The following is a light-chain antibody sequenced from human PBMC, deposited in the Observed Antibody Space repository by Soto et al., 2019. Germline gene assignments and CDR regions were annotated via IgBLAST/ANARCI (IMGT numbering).Light chain of an antibody. CDR1: QGVSSN. J-gene: IGKJ5*01. CDR2: GAS. V-gene: IGKV3-15*01. Sequence: ELVLTRPPPTLSVSPGERATPSSRASQGVSSNLPWYQQKPGQAPSLLIYGASTRATGIPARFRGSGSGTEFTLTISSLQSEDFAVYYCQQYNNWLITFGQGTRLEIK. CDR3: QQYNNWLIT.